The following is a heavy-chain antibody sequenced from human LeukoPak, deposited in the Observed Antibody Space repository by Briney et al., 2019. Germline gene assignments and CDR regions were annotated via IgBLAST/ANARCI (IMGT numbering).Heavy chain of an antibody. J-gene: IGHJ4*02. CDR2: ISSIEGRI. CDR3: ARARRDCRGGTCYSYYFDY. D-gene: IGHD2-15*01. CDR1: GFGFSTYG. Sequence: PGGSLRLSCADSGFGFSTYGMSWVRQAPGKGLECVSAISSIEGRIFYANSVKGRFTISRDNSKNTVFLQMGSLRAEDMAVYYCARARRDCRGGTCYSYYFDYWGQGTQVTVSP. V-gene: IGHV3-64*01.